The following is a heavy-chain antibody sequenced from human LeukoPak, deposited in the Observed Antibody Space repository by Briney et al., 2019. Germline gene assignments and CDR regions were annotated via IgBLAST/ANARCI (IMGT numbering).Heavy chain of an antibody. D-gene: IGHD4-17*01. J-gene: IGHJ6*02. CDR1: GGTFSSYA. V-gene: IGHV1-69*04. CDR2: ISPILSIA. Sequence: SMKVSCKASGGTFSSYAISWVRQAPGQELELRGSISPILSIANYAQKFQRRVTITADKSTSTAYMELSSLRSEDTAVYSCASAAGVSFGDYLEHYFGLDVWGQGTTVIVSS. CDR3: ASAAGVSFGDYLEHYFGLDV.